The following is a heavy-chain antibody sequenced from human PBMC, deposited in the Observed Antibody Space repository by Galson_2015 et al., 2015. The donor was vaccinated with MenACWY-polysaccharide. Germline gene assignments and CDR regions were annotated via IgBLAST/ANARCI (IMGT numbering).Heavy chain of an antibody. V-gene: IGHV3-23*01. CDR2: INGGTT. CDR1: GFIFSAYA. CDR3: AKSKDSNGPQPRNDY. Sequence: SLRLSCAASGFIFSAYAMSWVRQVPGKGLEWVSTINGGTTSCKDSVKGPSTISREHSPHTLYLQMTSLRAEDTAIYYCAKSKDSNGPQPRNDYWGQGTLVTVSS. D-gene: IGHD2-8*01. J-gene: IGHJ4*02.